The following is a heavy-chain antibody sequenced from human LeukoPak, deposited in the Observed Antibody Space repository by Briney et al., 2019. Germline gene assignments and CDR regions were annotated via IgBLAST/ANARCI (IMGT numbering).Heavy chain of an antibody. Sequence: SETLSLTCTVSGASISTHYWSWIRQPPGKGLEWIGHIYYSGSTYYNPSLKSRLAVSVDRSKNQFSLELSSVTAADTAVYYWGRLVVTAAGGYYFDSWGQGTMVTVSP. CDR2: IYYSGST. V-gene: IGHV4-59*11. J-gene: IGHJ4*02. D-gene: IGHD2-2*01. CDR1: GASISTHY. CDR3: GRLVVTAAGGYYFDS.